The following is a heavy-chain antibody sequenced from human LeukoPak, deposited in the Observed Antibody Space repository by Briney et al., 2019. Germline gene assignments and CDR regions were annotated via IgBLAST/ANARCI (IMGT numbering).Heavy chain of an antibody. J-gene: IGHJ4*02. V-gene: IGHV3-66*04. CDR1: GFTLCSNY. CDR3: ARHLDY. CDR2: IYSGGST. Sequence: GGSLRLSRAASGFTLCSNYMSSVAQAPGEGGEGVSVIYSGGSTYYADSVKGRFTISRDNSKNTLYLQMNSLRAEDTAVYYCARHLDYWGQGTLVTVSS.